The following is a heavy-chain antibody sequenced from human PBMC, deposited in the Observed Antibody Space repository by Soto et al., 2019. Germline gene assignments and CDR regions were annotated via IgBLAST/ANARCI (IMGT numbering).Heavy chain of an antibody. CDR1: GYTFTSYG. CDR3: ARDRACSSTSCYPPYYYYYYYMDV. CDR2: ISAYNGNT. Sequence: GASVKVSCKASGYTFTSYGISWVRQAPGQGLEWMGWISAYNGNTNYAQKLQGRVTMTTDTSTSTAYMELRSLRSDDTAVYYCARDRACSSTSCYPPYYYYYYYMDVWGKGTTVTVAS. V-gene: IGHV1-18*01. D-gene: IGHD2-2*01. J-gene: IGHJ6*03.